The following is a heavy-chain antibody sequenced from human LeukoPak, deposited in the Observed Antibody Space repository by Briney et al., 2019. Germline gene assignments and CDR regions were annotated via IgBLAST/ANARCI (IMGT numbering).Heavy chain of an antibody. CDR1: GGSISSSSYY. CDR2: IYYSGST. Sequence: SETLSLTCTVSGGSISSSSYYWGWIRQPPVKGLEWIGSIYYSGSTYYNPSLKSRVTISVDTSKNQFSLKLSSVTAADTAVYYCARHYYDSSGYYSILPAFDIWGQGTMVTVSS. CDR3: ARHYYDSSGYYSILPAFDI. V-gene: IGHV4-39*07. D-gene: IGHD3-22*01. J-gene: IGHJ3*02.